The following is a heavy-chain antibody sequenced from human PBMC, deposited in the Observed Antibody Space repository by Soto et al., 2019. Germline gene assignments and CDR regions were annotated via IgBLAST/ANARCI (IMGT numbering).Heavy chain of an antibody. J-gene: IGHJ4*02. D-gene: IGHD5-18*01. CDR2: IDPSDSYT. V-gene: IGHV5-10-1*01. CDR3: TTDGYSYGSAFDY. CDR1: GYSFTSYW. Sequence: GESLKISCKGSGYSFTSYWISWVRQMPGKGLEWMGRIDPSDSYTNYSPSFQGHVTISADKSISTAYLQWSSLKTEDTAVYYCTTDGYSYGSAFDYWGQGTLVTVSS.